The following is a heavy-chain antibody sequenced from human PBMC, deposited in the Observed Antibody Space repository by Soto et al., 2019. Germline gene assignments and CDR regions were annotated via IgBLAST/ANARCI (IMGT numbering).Heavy chain of an antibody. D-gene: IGHD3-16*01. CDR3: ARDGGTYGMDV. Sequence: QVQLQESGPGLVKPSETLSLTCTVSGGSISSYYWNWIRQPPGKGLEWIGYIYYSGSTNYNPSLKSRVTISGDTSKNQFSLKLSSVTAADTAGYYGARDGGTYGMDVWGQGTTVTVSS. J-gene: IGHJ6*02. CDR2: IYYSGST. CDR1: GGSISSYY. V-gene: IGHV4-59*01.